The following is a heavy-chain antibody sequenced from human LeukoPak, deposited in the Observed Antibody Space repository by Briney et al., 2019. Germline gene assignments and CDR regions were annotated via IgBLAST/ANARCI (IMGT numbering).Heavy chain of an antibody. V-gene: IGHV4-30-4*08. CDR2: IYYSGST. CDR3: ARGPRGRGYDSSGYFY. Sequence: SQTLSLTCTVSGGSISSGSYYWSWIRQPPGKGLEWIGYIYYSGSTYYNPSLKSRVTISVDTSKNQFSLKLSSVTAADTAVYYCARGPRGRGYDSSGYFYWGQGTLVTVSS. CDR1: GGSISSGSYY. D-gene: IGHD3-22*01. J-gene: IGHJ4*02.